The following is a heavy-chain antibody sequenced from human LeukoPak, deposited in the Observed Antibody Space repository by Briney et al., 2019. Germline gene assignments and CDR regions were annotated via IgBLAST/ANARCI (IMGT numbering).Heavy chain of an antibody. D-gene: IGHD6-19*01. CDR2: VYYSGNT. J-gene: IGHJ4*02. CDR1: DGSISSSSYY. CDR3: AGHRHSSGWKYYFDY. Sequence: SETLSLTCTVSDGSISSSSYYWGWIRQPPGKGLEWIGSVYYSGNTYYTPSLKSRVAISVDTSKNQFSLKLSSVTAADSAVYHCAGHRHSSGWKYYFDYWGQGTLVTVSS. V-gene: IGHV4-39*01.